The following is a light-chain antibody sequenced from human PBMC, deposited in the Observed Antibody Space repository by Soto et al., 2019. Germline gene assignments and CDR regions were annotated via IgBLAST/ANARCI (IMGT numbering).Light chain of an antibody. CDR1: QAVPNN. J-gene: IGKJ1*01. Sequence: DIHLTQSPSFLSASVGDRVTITCRPSQAVPNNMAWYQQKPGKPPKLLIYEESTLHSGVPSRFSGRKSGTQFTLTISSLQPDDFATYYCQQYNIYWTFGQGTKVDIK. CDR3: QQYNIYWT. CDR2: EES. V-gene: IGKV1-9*01.